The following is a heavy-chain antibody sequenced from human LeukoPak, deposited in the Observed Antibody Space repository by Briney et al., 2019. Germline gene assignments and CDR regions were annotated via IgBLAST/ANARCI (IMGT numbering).Heavy chain of an antibody. J-gene: IGHJ6*02. D-gene: IGHD3-22*01. V-gene: IGHV1-18*01. CDR2: ISAYNGNT. Sequence: ASVKVSCKASGHTFTSYGISWVRQAPGQGLEWMGWISAYNGNTNYAQKLQGRVTMTTDTSTSTAYMELRSLRSDDTAVYYCARGPYYYDSSGYYYAPILTPTYYYGMDVWGQGTTVTVSS. CDR3: ARGPYYYDSSGYYYAPILTPTYYYGMDV. CDR1: GHTFTSYG.